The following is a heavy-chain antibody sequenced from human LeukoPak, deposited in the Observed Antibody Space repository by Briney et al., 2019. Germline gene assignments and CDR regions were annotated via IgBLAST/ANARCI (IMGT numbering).Heavy chain of an antibody. D-gene: IGHD3-22*01. CDR3: AREITYYYDSSGYSDV. V-gene: IGHV3-48*03. J-gene: IGHJ6*04. CDR1: GFTFSSYE. CDR2: ISSSGSTI. Sequence: GGSLRLSCAASGFTFSSYEMNWVRQAPGKGLEWVSYISSSGSTIYYADSVKGRFTISRDNAKNSLYLQMNSLRAEDSAVYYCAREITYYYDSSGYSDVWGKGTTVTVSS.